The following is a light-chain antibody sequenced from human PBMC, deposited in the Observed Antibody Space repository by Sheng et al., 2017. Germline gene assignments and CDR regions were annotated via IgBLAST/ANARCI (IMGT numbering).Light chain of an antibody. Sequence: SYELTQPSSVSVSPGQTARITCSGDVLAKKYARWFQQKPGQAPVLVIYKDSERPSGIPERFSGSSSGTTVTLTISGAQVEDEADYYCYSAADTQGVFGGWTKLTVL. CDR3: YSAADTQGV. V-gene: IGLV3-27*01. J-gene: IGLJ3*02. CDR2: KDS. CDR1: VLAKKY.